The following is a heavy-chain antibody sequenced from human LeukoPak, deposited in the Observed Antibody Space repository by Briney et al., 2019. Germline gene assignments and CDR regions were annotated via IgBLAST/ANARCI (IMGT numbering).Heavy chain of an antibody. V-gene: IGHV3-21*01. Sequence: GGSLRLSCAASGFTFSNYSMNWVRQAPGKGLEWVSSISSSSSYIYYADSVKGRFTISRDNAKNSLYLQMNSLRAEDTAVYYCARDPRSRLYYFDYWGQGTLVTVSS. D-gene: IGHD3-22*01. CDR1: GFTFSNYS. CDR2: ISSSSSYI. CDR3: ARDPRSRLYYFDY. J-gene: IGHJ4*02.